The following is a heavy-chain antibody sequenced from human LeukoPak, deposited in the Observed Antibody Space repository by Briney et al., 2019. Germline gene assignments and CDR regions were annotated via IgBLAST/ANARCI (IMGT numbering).Heavy chain of an antibody. V-gene: IGHV4-59*01. CDR2: IYSSGST. CDR3: ARGVAASGTGGLSWFDP. D-gene: IGHD6-13*01. CDR1: GGSIGSYY. Sequence: SSETLSLTCTLSGGSIGSYYWSWIRQPPGKGLEWIGYIYSSGSTNYNPSLKSRVTISLDTSKNQFSLKLSFVTAADTAVYYCARGVAASGTGGLSWFDPWGQGTLVTVSS. J-gene: IGHJ5*02.